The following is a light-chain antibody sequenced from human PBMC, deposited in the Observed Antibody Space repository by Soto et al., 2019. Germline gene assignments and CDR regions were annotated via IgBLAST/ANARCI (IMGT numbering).Light chain of an antibody. CDR3: QQCGSLPGT. V-gene: IGKV3-20*01. CDR1: QSVNGNY. Sequence: VLTQSPGTLSLSTGERATLSCRPSQSVNGNYLAWYQQKPGQAPMILIYGTSSRATGIPDRFSGSGSATDFTLTYSRLEPEDFAVYYCQQCGSLPGTFGQGTKLDIK. J-gene: IGKJ1*01. CDR2: GTS.